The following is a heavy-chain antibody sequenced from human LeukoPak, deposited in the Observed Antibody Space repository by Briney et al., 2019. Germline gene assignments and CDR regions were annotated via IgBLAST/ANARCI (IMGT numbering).Heavy chain of an antibody. J-gene: IGHJ4*02. Sequence: GALRPSCAASGFTFSNYAMTWVRQAPGKGLGWVSIFSDGGVYTYYADSVKGRFTISRDNSNNMLYLQMNSLKAEDTAVYYCAKKAHYDAYAKYFDYWGQGTLVTVSS. V-gene: IGHV3-23*01. CDR3: AKKAHYDAYAKYFDY. CDR1: GFTFSNYA. CDR2: FSDGGVYT. D-gene: IGHD4-17*01.